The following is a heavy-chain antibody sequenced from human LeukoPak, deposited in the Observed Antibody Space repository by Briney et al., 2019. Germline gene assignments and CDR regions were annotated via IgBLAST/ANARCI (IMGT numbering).Heavy chain of an antibody. D-gene: IGHD3-10*01. V-gene: IGHV3-30-3*01. CDR1: GFTFGSYE. CDR3: GRGSVGFGELNY. J-gene: IGHJ4*02. Sequence: GGSLRLSCAASGFTFGSYEMNWVRQAPGKGLEWVAVISYDGSNKYYADSVKGRFTLSRDNSKNTLYLQMNSLRIEDTAVYYCGRGSVGFGELNYWGQGTLVTVSS. CDR2: ISYDGSNK.